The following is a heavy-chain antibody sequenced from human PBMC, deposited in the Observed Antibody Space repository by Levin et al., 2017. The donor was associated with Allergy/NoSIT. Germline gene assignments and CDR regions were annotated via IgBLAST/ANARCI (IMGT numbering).Heavy chain of an antibody. CDR3: ARTYCSSTSCHAFDI. V-gene: IGHV1-18*01. CDR2: ISAYNGNT. CDR1: GYTFTSYG. J-gene: IGHJ3*02. Sequence: AASVKVSCKASGYTFTSYGISWVRQAPGQGLEWMGWISAYNGNTNYAQKLQGRVTMTTDTSTSTAYMELRSLRSDDTAVYYCARTYCSSTSCHAFDIWGQGTMVTVSS. D-gene: IGHD2-2*01.